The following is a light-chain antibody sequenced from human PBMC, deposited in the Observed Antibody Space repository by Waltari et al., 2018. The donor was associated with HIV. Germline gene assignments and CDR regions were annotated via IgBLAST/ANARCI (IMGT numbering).Light chain of an antibody. J-gene: IGLJ3*02. CDR2: KDN. CDR3: YSAANYIWV. Sequence: SFELTQPSSWSVSPGQTAKITCSGDIMATKYVRWLQQRPGQAPLLIIFKDNERPSGIPERFSGSSTGTTVTLTISGVQVEDEVDYYCYSAANYIWVFGGGTRLTVL. V-gene: IGLV3-27*01. CDR1: IMATKY.